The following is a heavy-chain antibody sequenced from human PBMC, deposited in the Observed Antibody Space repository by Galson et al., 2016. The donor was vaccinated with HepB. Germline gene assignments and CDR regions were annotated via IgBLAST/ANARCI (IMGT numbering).Heavy chain of an antibody. D-gene: IGHD3-3*01. Sequence: SLRLSCAASGFTFSDYYMTWIRQAPGKGLEWVSYISSSGKTIYYADSVKGRFTISRDNAKNSLYLQLNSLRAEDTAIYYCASDFWSTGSFDYWGQGTLVTVSS. CDR3: ASDFWSTGSFDY. CDR2: ISSSGKTI. CDR1: GFTFSDYY. J-gene: IGHJ4*02. V-gene: IGHV3-11*01.